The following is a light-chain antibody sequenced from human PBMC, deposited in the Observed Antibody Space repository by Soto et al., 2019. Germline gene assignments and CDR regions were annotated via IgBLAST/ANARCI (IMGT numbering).Light chain of an antibody. V-gene: IGLV1-40*01. CDR2: GNT. Sequence: QSVLTQPPSVSGAPGQRVTISCTGSSSNIGAGFDVHWYQQLPGAAPKLLIYGNTNRPSGVPDRFSGFKSGPSASLAITGLQAEDEADYYCQSYDRSLSGFYVFGTGTKLTVL. CDR3: QSYDRSLSGFYV. CDR1: SSNIGAGFD. J-gene: IGLJ1*01.